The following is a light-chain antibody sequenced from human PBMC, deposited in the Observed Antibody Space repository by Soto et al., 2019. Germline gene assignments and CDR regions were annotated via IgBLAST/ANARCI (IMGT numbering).Light chain of an antibody. CDR1: SSDVGGYNY. CDR3: SSYTSNTTRV. V-gene: IGLV2-14*01. Sequence: QSVLTQPASVSGSPGQSITISCTGTSSDVGGYNYVSWYQQHPGKAPKVMIYEVRNRPSGVSIRFSGSKSGNTASLTISGLLAEDDADYCCSSYTSNTTRVFGGGTKLTVL. J-gene: IGLJ3*02. CDR2: EVR.